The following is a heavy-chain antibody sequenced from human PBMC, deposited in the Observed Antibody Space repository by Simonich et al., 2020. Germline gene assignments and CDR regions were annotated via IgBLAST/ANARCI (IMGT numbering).Heavy chain of an antibody. CDR1: GGTFSSYA. Sequence: QVQLVQSGAEVKKPGSSVKVSCKASGGTFSSYAISWVGQAPGQGLEWMEGITPSSGISNDTPKSQGRVTITADKSTSTASMELSSLRSEDTAVYYCARTNTMRELDTMVRGVDYFDYWGQGTLVTVSS. V-gene: IGHV1-69*17. J-gene: IGHJ4*02. CDR3: ARTNTMRELDTMVRGVDYFDY. D-gene: IGHD3-10*01. CDR2: ITPSSGIS.